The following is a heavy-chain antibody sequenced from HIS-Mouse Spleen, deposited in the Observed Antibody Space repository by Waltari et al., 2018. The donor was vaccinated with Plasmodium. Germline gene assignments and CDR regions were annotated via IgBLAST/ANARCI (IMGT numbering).Heavy chain of an antibody. CDR3: ASSWYWYFDL. D-gene: IGHD6-13*01. V-gene: IGHV3-7*01. CDR2: IKQDGREK. CDR1: GFTFSSYW. Sequence: EVQLVESGGGLVQPGGSLRLSCAASGFTFSSYWMSWVRQAPGKGLEGVDKIKQDGREKYYVDSGKGRFTISRDNAKNSLYLQMNSLRAEDTAVYYCASSWYWYFDLWGRGTLVTVSS. J-gene: IGHJ2*01.